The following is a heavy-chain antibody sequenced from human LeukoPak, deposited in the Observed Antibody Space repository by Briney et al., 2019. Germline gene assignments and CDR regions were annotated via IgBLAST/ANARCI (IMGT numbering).Heavy chain of an antibody. CDR3: ARVSPYGSGIDNFDY. J-gene: IGHJ4*02. V-gene: IGHV3-21*01. CDR1: GFTFSSYS. CDR2: ISSSSSYI. D-gene: IGHD3-10*01. Sequence: PGGSLRLSCAASGFTFSSYSMNWVRQAPGKGLEWVSSISSSSSYIYYADSVKGRFTISRDNAKNSLYLQMNSLRAEDTAVYYCARVSPYGSGIDNFDYWGQGTLVTVSS.